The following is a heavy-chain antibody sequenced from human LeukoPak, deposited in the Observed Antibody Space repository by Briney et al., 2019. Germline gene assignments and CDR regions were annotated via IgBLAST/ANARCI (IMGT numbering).Heavy chain of an antibody. J-gene: IGHJ5*02. CDR3: ARDCQVVVAATEYNWFDP. D-gene: IGHD2-15*01. V-gene: IGHV3-30*04. CDR2: ISYDGSNK. Sequence: QNGGSLRLSCAASGFTFSSYAMHWVRQAPGKGLEWVAVISYDGSNKYYADSVKGRFTISRDNSKNTLYLQMNSLRAEDTAVYYCARDCQVVVAATEYNWFDPWGQGTLVTVSS. CDR1: GFTFSSYA.